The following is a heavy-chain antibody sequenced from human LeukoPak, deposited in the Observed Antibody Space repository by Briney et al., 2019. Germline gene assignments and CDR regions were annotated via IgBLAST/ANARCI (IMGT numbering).Heavy chain of an antibody. J-gene: IGHJ6*03. CDR3: ATGSSRYYYYMDV. CDR1: GGSFSGYY. V-gene: IGHV4-59*05. D-gene: IGHD3-10*01. CDR2: IYFSGNT. Sequence: SETLSLTCAVYGGSFSGYYWSWIRQPPGKGLEWIGSIYFSGNTYYNPSLKSRATISVDTSKNQFSLKLSSVTAADTAVYYCATGSSRYYYYMDVWGKGTTVTVSS.